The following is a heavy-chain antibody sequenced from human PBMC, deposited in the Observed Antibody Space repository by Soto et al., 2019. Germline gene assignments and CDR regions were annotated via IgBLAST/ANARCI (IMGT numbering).Heavy chain of an antibody. J-gene: IGHJ5*02. D-gene: IGHD2-15*01. CDR2: ISSSSTYI. V-gene: IGHV3-21*01. Sequence: PGRSLRLSCAASGFTFSSYAMNWVRQAPGKGLEWVSSISSSSTYIYYADSVKGRFSISRDNAKNSLYLQMNSLRAEDTALYYCARTIYCSGSTCYNTWFDPWGQGTLVTVSS. CDR3: ARTIYCSGSTCYNTWFDP. CDR1: GFTFSSYA.